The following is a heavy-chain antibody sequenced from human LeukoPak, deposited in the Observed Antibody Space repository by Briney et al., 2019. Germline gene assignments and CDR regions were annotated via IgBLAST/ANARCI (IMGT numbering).Heavy chain of an antibody. V-gene: IGHV3-30*01. CDR1: GFTFSSYA. CDR3: ARDDSSSSEYYFDY. Sequence: GGSLRLSCAASGFTFSSYAMHWVRQAPGKGLEWVAVISYDGSNKYYADSVKGRFTISRDNSKNTLYLQMNSLRAEDTAVYYWARDDSSSSEYYFDYWGQGTLVTVSS. D-gene: IGHD6-6*01. J-gene: IGHJ4*02. CDR2: ISYDGSNK.